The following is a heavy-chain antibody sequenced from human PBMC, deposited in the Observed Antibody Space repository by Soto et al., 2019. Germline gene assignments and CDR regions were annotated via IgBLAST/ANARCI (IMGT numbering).Heavy chain of an antibody. J-gene: IGHJ6*02. CDR2: ISSGSSYI. D-gene: IGHD3-3*01. CDR3: ARGLRRRITIFGVVIGYGMDV. Sequence: PGGSLRLSCAASGFTFSSYSMNWVRQAPGKGLEWVSSISSGSSYIYYADSVKGRFTISRDNAKNSLYLQMNSLRAEDTAVYYCARGLRRRITIFGVVIGYGMDVWGQGTTVTVSS. CDR1: GFTFSSYS. V-gene: IGHV3-21*01.